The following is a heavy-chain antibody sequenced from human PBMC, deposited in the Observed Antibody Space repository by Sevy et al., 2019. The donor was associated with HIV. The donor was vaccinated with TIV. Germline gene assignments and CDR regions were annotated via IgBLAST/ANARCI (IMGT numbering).Heavy chain of an antibody. J-gene: IGHJ6*02. V-gene: IGHV3-30-3*01. CDR2: ISYDGSNK. CDR1: GFTFSSYA. D-gene: IGHD2-15*01. Sequence: GGFLRLSCAASGFTFSSYAMHWVRQAPGKGLEWVAVISYDGSNKYYADSVKGRFTISRDNSKNTLYLQMNSLRAEDTAVYYCARERRVVVVVAATRLVDYYGMDVWGQGTTVTVSS. CDR3: ARERRVVVVVAATRLVDYYGMDV.